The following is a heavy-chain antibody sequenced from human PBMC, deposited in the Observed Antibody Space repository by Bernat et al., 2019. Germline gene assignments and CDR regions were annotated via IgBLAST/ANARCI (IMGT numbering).Heavy chain of an antibody. D-gene: IGHD2-15*01. V-gene: IGHV3-15*07. Sequence: EVQLVESGGGLVKPGGSLRLSCAASGFTFSNAWMNWVRQAPGKGLEWVGRIKSKASRGTIDYAAPVKGRFTISRDDSKNTLSLQMHSLKTEDTAVYYCTTECSRGSSGGCYSADAFDIWGQGTMVTVSP. CDR2: IKSKASRGTI. CDR1: GFTFSNAW. CDR3: TTECSRGSSGGCYSADAFDI. J-gene: IGHJ3*02.